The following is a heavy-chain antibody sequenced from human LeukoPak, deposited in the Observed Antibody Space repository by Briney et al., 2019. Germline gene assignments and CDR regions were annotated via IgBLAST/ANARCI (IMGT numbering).Heavy chain of an antibody. V-gene: IGHV3-7*01. CDR2: IKLDGTQK. J-gene: IGHJ4*02. D-gene: IGHD3-16*01. CDR3: VGHSDY. Sequence: QTGGSLRLSCAASGFTFRNYWMSWIRQAPGRGLEWVANIKLDGTQKNYIQSVRGRFTISRDNAKNSLYLQMNSLRAEDTAVYYCVGHSDYWGQGTLVTVSS. CDR1: GFTFRNYW.